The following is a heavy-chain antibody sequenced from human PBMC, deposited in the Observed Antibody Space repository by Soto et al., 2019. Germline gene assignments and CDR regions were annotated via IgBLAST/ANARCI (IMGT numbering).Heavy chain of an antibody. J-gene: IGHJ5*02. V-gene: IGHV3-23*01. CDR2: ISGSGGST. Sequence: EVQLLESGGGLVQPGGSLRLSCAASGFTFSSYAMSWVRQAPGKGLEWVSAISGSGGSTYYADSVKGRFTISRDNSKNTLYLQMNSLRAEDTAVYYCAKDKSQPLLYRKGSGWFDPWGQGTLVTVSS. D-gene: IGHD2-2*02. CDR3: AKDKSQPLLYRKGSGWFDP. CDR1: GFTFSSYA.